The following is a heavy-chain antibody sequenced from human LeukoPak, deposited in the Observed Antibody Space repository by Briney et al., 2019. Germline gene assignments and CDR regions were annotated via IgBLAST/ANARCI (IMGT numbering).Heavy chain of an antibody. CDR2: IILILGIA. Sequence: SVKVSCKASGGTFSSYAISWVRQAPGQGLEWMGRIILILGIANYAQKFQGRVTITADKSTSTAYMELSSLRSEDTAVYYCASSRQQLVADFDYWGQGTLVTVSS. CDR1: GGTFSSYA. CDR3: ASSRQQLVADFDY. D-gene: IGHD6-13*01. V-gene: IGHV1-69*04. J-gene: IGHJ4*02.